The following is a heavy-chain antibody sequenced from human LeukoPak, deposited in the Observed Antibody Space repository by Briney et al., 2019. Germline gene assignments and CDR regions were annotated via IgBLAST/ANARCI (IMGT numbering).Heavy chain of an antibody. CDR1: GGSISSYY. V-gene: IGHV4-59*01. CDR3: ARSSGYSSYFDY. D-gene: IGHD3-3*01. J-gene: IGHJ4*02. Sequence: SETLSLTCTVSGGSISSYYWSWIRQPPGKGLEWIGYIYYSGSTNYNPSLKSRVTISVDTSKNQFSLKLSSVTAADTAVYYCARSSGYSSYFDYWGQGTLVTVSS. CDR2: IYYSGST.